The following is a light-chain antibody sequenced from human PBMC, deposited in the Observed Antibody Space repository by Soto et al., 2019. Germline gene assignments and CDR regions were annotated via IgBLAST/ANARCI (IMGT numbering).Light chain of an antibody. V-gene: IGKV1-5*03. CDR2: KAS. CDR3: QQYNSYWT. CDR1: QSISSW. J-gene: IGKJ1*01. Sequence: DIQMTQSPSTLSASVGDRVTITCRASQSISSWLAWYQQKPGKAPKLLIYKASNLESGVPSRFSGLGSGTEFTLTISSLQPDDFATYYCQQYNSYWTFGQGTKVEVK.